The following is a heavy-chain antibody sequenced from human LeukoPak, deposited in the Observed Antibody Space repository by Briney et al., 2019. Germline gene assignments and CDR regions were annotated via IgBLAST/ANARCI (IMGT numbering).Heavy chain of an antibody. CDR3: ARDDTMVRGVTGFDY. Sequence: SETLSLTCTVSGGSIRSYSWNWIRQPAGKGLEWIGRIYPSGSTNYNPSLKSRVSMSVDTSKNQFSLKLSSVTAADTAVYYCARDDTMVRGVTGFDYWGQGTLVTVSS. J-gene: IGHJ4*02. CDR2: IYPSGST. V-gene: IGHV4-4*07. D-gene: IGHD3-10*01. CDR1: GGSIRSYS.